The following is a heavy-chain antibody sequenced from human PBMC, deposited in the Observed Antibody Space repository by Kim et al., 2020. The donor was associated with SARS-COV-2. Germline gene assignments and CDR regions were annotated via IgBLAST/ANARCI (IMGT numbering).Heavy chain of an antibody. CDR2: IIPIFGTA. J-gene: IGHJ3*02. Sequence: SVKVSCKASGGTFSSYAISWVRQAPGQGLEWMGGIIPIFGTANYAQKFQGRVTITADESTSTAYMELSSLRSEDTAVYYCASELGVVAAPIGGAFDIWGQGTMVTVSS. D-gene: IGHD2-15*01. V-gene: IGHV1-69*13. CDR3: ASELGVVAAPIGGAFDI. CDR1: GGTFSSYA.